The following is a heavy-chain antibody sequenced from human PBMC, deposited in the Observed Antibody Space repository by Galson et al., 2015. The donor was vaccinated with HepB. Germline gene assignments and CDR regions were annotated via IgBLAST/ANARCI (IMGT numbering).Heavy chain of an antibody. CDR3: ARDRQIRGRTYYYDSSGYSHDY. V-gene: IGHV1-2*02. CDR2: INPNSGGT. Sequence: SVKVSCKASGYTFTGYYMHWVRQAPGQGVEWMGWINPNSGGTNYAQKFQGRVTMTRDTSISTAYMELSRLRSDDTAVYYCARDRQIRGRTYYYDSSGYSHDYWGQGTLVTVSS. CDR1: GYTFTGYY. D-gene: IGHD3-22*01. J-gene: IGHJ4*02.